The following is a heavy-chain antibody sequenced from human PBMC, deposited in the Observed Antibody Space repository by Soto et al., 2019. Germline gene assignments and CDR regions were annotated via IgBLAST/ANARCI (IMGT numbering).Heavy chain of an antibody. CDR1: GFTFSSYG. D-gene: IGHD1-26*01. CDR2: ISYEGRIQ. CDR3: AKEGTTKRSYYFDF. V-gene: IGHV3-30*18. J-gene: IGHJ4*02. Sequence: QVQLVESGGGVVQPGRSVRLSCAASGFTFSSYGMQWVRQAPGKGLEWVAVISYEGRIQYYADFVKGRFTISRDNSKDTLYLPMNSLRVEDTAVYYCAKEGTTKRSYYFDFWGQGTLVTVSS.